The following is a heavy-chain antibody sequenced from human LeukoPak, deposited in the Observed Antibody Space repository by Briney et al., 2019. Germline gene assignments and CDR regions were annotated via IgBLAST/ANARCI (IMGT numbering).Heavy chain of an antibody. Sequence: ASVKVSCKASGGTFSSYAISWVRQAPGQGLEWMGGIIPIFGTANYAQKFQGRVTITADESTSTAYMELSSLRSEDTAVYYCARGGTYYYGSGSYYPPDYWGQGTLVTVSS. CDR2: IIPIFGTA. J-gene: IGHJ4*02. D-gene: IGHD3-10*01. V-gene: IGHV1-69*13. CDR1: GGTFSSYA. CDR3: ARGGTYYYGSGSYYPPDY.